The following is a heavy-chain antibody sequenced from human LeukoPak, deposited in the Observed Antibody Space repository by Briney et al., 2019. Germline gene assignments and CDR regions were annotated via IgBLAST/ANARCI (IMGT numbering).Heavy chain of an antibody. CDR3: ARNLVMVRGLIADY. Sequence: SETLSLTCAVSGYSISSGYYWGWIRQPPGKALEWIGSIYHSGSTYSSPSLKSRLTISVDTSKNQFSLRLSSVTAADTAVYHCARNLVMVRGLIADYWGQGTLVTVSS. CDR1: GYSISSGYY. CDR2: IYHSGST. J-gene: IGHJ4*02. D-gene: IGHD3-10*01. V-gene: IGHV4-38-2*01.